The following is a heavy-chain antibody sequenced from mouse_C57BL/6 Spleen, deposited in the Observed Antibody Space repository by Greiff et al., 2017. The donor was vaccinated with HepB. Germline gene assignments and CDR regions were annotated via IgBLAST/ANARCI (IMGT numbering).Heavy chain of an antibody. CDR3: ARAGGKNYFDY. CDR1: GYAFSSSW. J-gene: IGHJ2*01. CDR2: IYPGDGDT. Sequence: QVQLQQSGPELVKPGASVKISCKASGYAFSSSWMNWVKQRPGKGLEWIGRIYPGDGDTNYNGKFKGKATLTADKSSSTAYMQLRSLTSEDSAVYFCARAGGKNYFDYWGQGTTLTVSS. V-gene: IGHV1-82*01.